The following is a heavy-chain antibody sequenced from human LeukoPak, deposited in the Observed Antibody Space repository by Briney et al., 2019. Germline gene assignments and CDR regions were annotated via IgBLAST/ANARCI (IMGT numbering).Heavy chain of an antibody. CDR1: GFIFSNYE. J-gene: IGHJ6*03. CDR3: ARRNYYYMDV. V-gene: IGHV3-48*03. Sequence: GGSLRLSCAASGFIFSNYEMKWVRQAPGQGLVWVSYISSSGTTIYYADSVEGRFTISRDNAKNSLYLQMNSLRAEDTAVYYCARRNYYYMDVWGKGTTVTVSS. CDR2: ISSSGTTI.